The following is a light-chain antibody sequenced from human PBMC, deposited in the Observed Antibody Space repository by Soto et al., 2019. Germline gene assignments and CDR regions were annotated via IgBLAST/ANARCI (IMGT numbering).Light chain of an antibody. J-gene: IGKJ4*01. CDR1: QSISSY. CDR3: HQSYSTLT. CDR2: AAS. Sequence: DIQMTQSPSSLSASVGDRVTITCRASQSISSYLNWYQQKPGKAPKLLIYAASSLQSGVPSRFSGSGSGTDFTLTISSLQPEDFATYSSHQSYSTLTFGGGTKVDIK. V-gene: IGKV1-39*01.